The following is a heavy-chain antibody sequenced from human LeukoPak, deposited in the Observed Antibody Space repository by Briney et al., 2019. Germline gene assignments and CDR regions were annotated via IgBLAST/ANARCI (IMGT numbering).Heavy chain of an antibody. Sequence: SETLSLTCTVSGGPISSYYWSWIRQPPGKGLEWIGYIYYSGSTNYNPSLKSRVTISVDTSKNQFSLKLSSVTAADTAVYYCARANPGYCSGGSCPYYYYYGMDVWGQGTTVTVSS. CDR2: IYYSGST. J-gene: IGHJ6*02. V-gene: IGHV4-59*12. CDR1: GGPISSYY. D-gene: IGHD2-15*01. CDR3: ARANPGYCSGGSCPYYYYYGMDV.